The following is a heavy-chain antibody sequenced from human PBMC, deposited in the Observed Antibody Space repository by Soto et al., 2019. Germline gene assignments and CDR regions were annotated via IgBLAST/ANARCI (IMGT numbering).Heavy chain of an antibody. D-gene: IGHD6-13*01. J-gene: IGHJ6*02. Sequence: QVQLVQSGAEVKKPGSSVKVSCKASGGTFSSYAISWVRQAPGQGLEWMGGIIPIFGTANYAQKFHGRVTITADESTSTAYMGLSSLRSEDTAVYYCARAFIAAADYYYYGMDVWGQGTTVTVSS. CDR1: GGTFSSYA. CDR3: ARAFIAAADYYYYGMDV. V-gene: IGHV1-69*01. CDR2: IIPIFGTA.